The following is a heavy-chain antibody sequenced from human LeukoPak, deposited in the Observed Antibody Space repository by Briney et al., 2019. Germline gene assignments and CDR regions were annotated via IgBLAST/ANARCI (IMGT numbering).Heavy chain of an antibody. D-gene: IGHD3-22*01. J-gene: IGHJ4*02. CDR3: ARAYSSGYYPPENFFNS. CDR1: GGSISSGSYC. CDR2: IYTSGST. V-gene: IGHV4-61*02. Sequence: SQTLSLTCTVSGGSISSGSYCWSWIRQPAGKGLEGIGGIYTSGSTNYDPSLKSRVTISVDTFRNQFSLKLSSVTAADTAVYYCARAYSSGYYPPENFFNSWGQGTLVTVSS.